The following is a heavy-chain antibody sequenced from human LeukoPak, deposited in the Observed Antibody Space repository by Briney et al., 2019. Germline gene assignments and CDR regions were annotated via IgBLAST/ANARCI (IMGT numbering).Heavy chain of an antibody. J-gene: IGHJ4*02. CDR2: ISSNGGNT. CDR1: GFTFSSYA. V-gene: IGHV3-64*01. D-gene: IGHD4-23*01. CDR3: ARAYTVGTTQLDY. Sequence: GGSLRLSCAASGFTFSSYAMHWVRRAPGKGLEYVSAISSNGGNTYYANSVKGRFTISRDSSKNTLYLQMGSLRAEDMAVYYCARAYTVGTTQLDYWGQGTLVTVSS.